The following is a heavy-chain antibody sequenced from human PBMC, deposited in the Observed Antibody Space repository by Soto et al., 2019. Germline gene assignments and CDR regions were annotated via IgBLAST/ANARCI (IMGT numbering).Heavy chain of an antibody. D-gene: IGHD6-19*01. CDR3: ARQSSGRYNWFDP. Sequence: QLQLQESGPGLVKPSETLSLTCSVSGGSISSSSYYWGWIRQPPGQGLEWIGSIYYSGNIYYNPSLKSRVTISFDTSKYQFSLRRSSVTAPETAVYYCARQSSGRYNWFDPWGQGTLVTFSS. V-gene: IGHV4-39*01. CDR1: GGSISSSSYY. CDR2: IYYSGNI. J-gene: IGHJ5*02.